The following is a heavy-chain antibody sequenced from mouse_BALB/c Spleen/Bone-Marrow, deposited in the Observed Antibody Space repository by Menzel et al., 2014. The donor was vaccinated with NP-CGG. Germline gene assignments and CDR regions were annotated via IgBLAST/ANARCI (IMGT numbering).Heavy chain of an antibody. D-gene: IGHD3-1*01. CDR2: IYPGSGST. V-gene: IGHV1-55*01. J-gene: IGHJ3*01. CDR1: GYNFTSYW. CDR3: ARFSQLGLLAY. Sequence: VQLQESGAELAKPGTSVKLSCKASGYNFTSYWINWVKLRPGQGLEWIGDIYPGSGSTNYNEKFKSKATLTVDTSSSTAYVQHSSLASEDSAHYYCARFSQLGLLAYWGQGTLVTVSA.